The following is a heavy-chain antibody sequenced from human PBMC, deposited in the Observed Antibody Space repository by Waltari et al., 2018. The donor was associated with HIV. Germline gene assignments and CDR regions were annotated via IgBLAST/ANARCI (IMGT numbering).Heavy chain of an antibody. J-gene: IGHJ4*02. Sequence: EVQLLESGGGLIQPGGSLRLSCAASGFTFSSYAMRWVRRAPGKGLEWVSVISGDGSTYYAGSVKGRFTISRDTSKSTVYLQMNDLRAEDTALYFCAKLLVVAGTSADFWGQGILVTVSS. CDR2: ISGDGST. D-gene: IGHD6-19*01. CDR3: AKLLVVAGTSADF. CDR1: GFTFSSYA. V-gene: IGHV3-23*01.